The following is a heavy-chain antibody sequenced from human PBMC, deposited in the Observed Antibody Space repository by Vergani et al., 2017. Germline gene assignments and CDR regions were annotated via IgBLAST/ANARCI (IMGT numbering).Heavy chain of an antibody. CDR2: ISTYNYNT. CDR1: GYTFTSYD. J-gene: IGHJ5*02. D-gene: IGHD3-10*01. Sequence: QVQLVQSGAEVKKPGASVKVSCKASGYTFTSYDINWVRQATGQGLEWVGWISTYNYNTDYAQKLQGRVTITTDTSTSTAYMDLRSLRSDDTAVYYCARAPSYYGSGHRNNWFDPWGQGTLVTVSS. CDR3: ARAPSYYGSGHRNNWFDP. V-gene: IGHV1-18*01.